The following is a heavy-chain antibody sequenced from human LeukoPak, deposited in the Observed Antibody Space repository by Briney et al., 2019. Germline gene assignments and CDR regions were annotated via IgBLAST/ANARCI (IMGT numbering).Heavy chain of an antibody. CDR3: VRDRGTYRPIDY. V-gene: IGHV3-30*02. CDR1: GFTFSNYG. D-gene: IGHD1-26*01. Sequence: GGSLRLSCAASGFTFSNYGMHWVRQVPGKGLEWVAFIRYDGSNKYYADSVKGRFTISRDNAQNSLYLQMNSLRAEDTAIYYCVRDRGTYRPIDYWGQGTLVTVSS. CDR2: IRYDGSNK. J-gene: IGHJ4*02.